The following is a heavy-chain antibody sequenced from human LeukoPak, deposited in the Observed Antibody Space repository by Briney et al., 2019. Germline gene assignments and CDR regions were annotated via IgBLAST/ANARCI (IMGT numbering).Heavy chain of an antibody. V-gene: IGHV4-34*01. CDR3: ARRGTNWGRFDY. CDR2: INHSGTT. Sequence: SETLSLTCAVYGGSFSVYYWNWIRQPPGKGLEWIGEINHSGTTNYNPSLKSRVTISVDTSKNQFSLKLSSVTAADTAVYYCARRGTNWGRFDYWGQGTLVTVSS. D-gene: IGHD7-27*01. CDR1: GGSFSVYY. J-gene: IGHJ4*02.